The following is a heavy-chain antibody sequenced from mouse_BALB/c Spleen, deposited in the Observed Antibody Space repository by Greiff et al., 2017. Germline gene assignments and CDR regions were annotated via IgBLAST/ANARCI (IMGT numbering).Heavy chain of an antibody. CDR1: GYTFTSYT. V-gene: IGHV1-4*02. Sequence: VQLQQSAAELARPGASVKMSCKASGYTFTSYTMHWVKQRPGQGLEWIGYINPSSGYTEYNQKFKDKTTLTADKSSSTAYMQLSSLTSEDSAVYYCARNYGNYWYFDVWGAGTTVTVSS. J-gene: IGHJ1*01. D-gene: IGHD2-1*01. CDR2: INPSSGYT. CDR3: ARNYGNYWYFDV.